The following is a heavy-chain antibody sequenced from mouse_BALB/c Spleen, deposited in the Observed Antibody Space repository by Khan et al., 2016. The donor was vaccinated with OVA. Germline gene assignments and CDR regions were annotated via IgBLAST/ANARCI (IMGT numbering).Heavy chain of an antibody. V-gene: IGHV1-7*01. CDR2: INPTSGHT. CDR3: TRDRIDY. J-gene: IGHJ2*01. CDR1: GYTFTTYW. Sequence: VELVESGAELAEPGASVKMSCKTSGYTFTTYWMHWVKQRPGQGLEWIGYINPTSGHTDYNEKFKDKATLSADKSSSTAYMQLSSLTSEDSAVYYCTRDRIDYWGQGTTLTVSS.